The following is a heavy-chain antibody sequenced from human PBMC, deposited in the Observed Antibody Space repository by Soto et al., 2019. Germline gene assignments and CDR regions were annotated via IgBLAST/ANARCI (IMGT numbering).Heavy chain of an antibody. D-gene: IGHD3-3*01. CDR2: IIPIFGTA. CDR1: GGTFSSYA. Sequence: GASVKVSCKASGGTFSSYAISWVRQAPGQGLEWMGGIIPIFGTANYAQKFQGRVTITADESTSTAYMELSSLRSEDTAVYYCASSGGSGYYTQYYFDYWGQGTLVTVSS. J-gene: IGHJ4*02. V-gene: IGHV1-69*13. CDR3: ASSGGSGYYTQYYFDY.